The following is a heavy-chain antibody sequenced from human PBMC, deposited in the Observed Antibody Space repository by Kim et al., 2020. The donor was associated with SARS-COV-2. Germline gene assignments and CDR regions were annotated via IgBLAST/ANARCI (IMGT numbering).Heavy chain of an antibody. D-gene: IGHD6-13*01. CDR3: ARDHVGIAAAGSFDY. Sequence: GGSLRLSCAASGFTFSSYSMNWVRQAPGKGLEWVSSISSSSSYIYYADSVKGRFTISRDNAKNSLYLQMNSLRAEDTAVYYCARDHVGIAAAGSFDYWGQGTLVTVSS. V-gene: IGHV3-21*01. J-gene: IGHJ4*02. CDR1: GFTFSSYS. CDR2: ISSSSSYI.